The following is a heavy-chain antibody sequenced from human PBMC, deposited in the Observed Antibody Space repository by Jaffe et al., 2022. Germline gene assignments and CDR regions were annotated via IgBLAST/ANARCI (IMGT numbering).Heavy chain of an antibody. CDR1: GYSFTSYW. J-gene: IGHJ4*02. CDR3: VRHEYGSGSYYNSHDY. D-gene: IGHD3-10*01. CDR2: IYPGDSDT. V-gene: IGHV5-51*01. Sequence: EVQLVQSGAEVKKPGESLKISCKGSGYSFTSYWIGWVRQMPGKGLEWMGIIYPGDSDTRYSPSFQGQVTISADKSISTAYLQWSSLKASDTAMYYCVRHEYGSGSYYNSHDYWGQGTLVTVSS.